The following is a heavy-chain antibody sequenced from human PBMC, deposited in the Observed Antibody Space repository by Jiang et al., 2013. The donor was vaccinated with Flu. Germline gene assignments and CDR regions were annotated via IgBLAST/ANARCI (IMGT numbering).Heavy chain of an antibody. CDR2: INTGNGNT. V-gene: IGHV1-3*04. D-gene: IGHD6-13*01. J-gene: IGHJ4*02. CDR1: YSFTTYA. Sequence: YSFTTYAMYWVRQAPGQGPEWMGWINTGNGNTQYSRHFQGRVTITRDKSATTVYMELSGLRSEDTAIYYCARAISSTWYTEYYFDHWGQGTLVTVSS. CDR3: ARAISSTWYTEYYFDH.